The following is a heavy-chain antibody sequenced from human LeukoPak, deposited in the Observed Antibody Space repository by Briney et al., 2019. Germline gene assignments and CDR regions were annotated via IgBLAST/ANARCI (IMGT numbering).Heavy chain of an antibody. CDR1: GGSISSGSYY. CDR3: ARGFDGGVAPARLDY. Sequence: SQTLSLTCTVSGGSISSGSYYWSWIRQPAGKGLEWIGRIYTSGSTNYNPSLESRVTISVDTSKNQFSLKLSSVTAADTAVYYCARGFDGGVAPARLDYWGQGTLVTVSS. CDR2: IYTSGST. V-gene: IGHV4-61*02. J-gene: IGHJ4*02. D-gene: IGHD2-15*01.